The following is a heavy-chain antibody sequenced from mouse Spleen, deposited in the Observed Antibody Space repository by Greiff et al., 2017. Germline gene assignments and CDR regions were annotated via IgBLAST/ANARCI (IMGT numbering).Heavy chain of an antibody. V-gene: IGHV1-26*01. J-gene: IGHJ3*01. D-gene: IGHD1-2*01. CDR3: ARERDYYGYPFAY. Sequence: EVQLQQSGPELVKPGASVKISCKASGYTFTDYYMNWVKQSHGKSLEWIGDINPNNGGTSYNQKFKGKATLTVDKSSSTAYMELRSLTSEDSAVYYCARERDYYGYPFAYWGQGTLVTVSA. CDR1: GYTFTDYY. CDR2: INPNNGGT.